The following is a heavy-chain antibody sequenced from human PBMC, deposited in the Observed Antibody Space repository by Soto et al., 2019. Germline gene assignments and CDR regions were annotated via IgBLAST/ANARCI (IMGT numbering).Heavy chain of an antibody. V-gene: IGHV4-39*06. J-gene: IGHJ4*02. CDR1: GGSISSSSSY. CDR2: IYYSGST. Sequence: SETLSLTCTVSGGSISSSSSYWGWIRQPPGKGLEWIGNIYYSGSTYNNPSLKSRVTISVDTSKNQFPLKLTSVTAADTAVYYCARDKITGLFDYWGQGTLVTVSS. D-gene: IGHD2-8*02. CDR3: ARDKITGLFDY.